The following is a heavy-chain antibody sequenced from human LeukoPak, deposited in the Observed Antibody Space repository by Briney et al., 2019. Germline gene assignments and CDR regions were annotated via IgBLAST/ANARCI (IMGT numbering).Heavy chain of an antibody. V-gene: IGHV3-48*03. CDR2: ISSSGSTI. CDR1: GFTFSSYE. J-gene: IGHJ4*02. Sequence: GGSLRLSCAASGFTFSSYEMNWVRQAPGKGLEWVSYISSSGSTIYYADSVKGRFTISRDNAKNSLYLQMNSLRAEDTAVYYCARDRDNVAGSRGYFDYWGQGTLVTVSS. CDR3: ARDRDNVAGSRGYFDY. D-gene: IGHD6-19*01.